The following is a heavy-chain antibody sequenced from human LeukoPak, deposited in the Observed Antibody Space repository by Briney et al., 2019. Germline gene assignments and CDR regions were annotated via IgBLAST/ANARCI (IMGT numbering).Heavy chain of an antibody. CDR1: GFTFSSYA. D-gene: IGHD4-17*01. V-gene: IGHV3-23*01. Sequence: PGGSLRLFCAASGFTFSSYAMSWVRQAPGKGLEWVSAISGSGGSTYYADSVKGRFTISRDNSKNTLYLQMNSLRAEDTAVYYCATLTVTYGGLFDYWGQGTLVTVSS. CDR2: ISGSGGST. CDR3: ATLTVTYGGLFDY. J-gene: IGHJ4*02.